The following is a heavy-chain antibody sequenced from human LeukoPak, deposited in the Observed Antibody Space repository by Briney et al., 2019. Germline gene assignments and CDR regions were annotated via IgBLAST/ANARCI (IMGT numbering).Heavy chain of an antibody. V-gene: IGHV1-69*05. CDR3: AREITIFGVEFDY. J-gene: IGHJ4*02. CDR1: GGTFSSYA. D-gene: IGHD3-3*01. CDR2: IIPIFGTA. Sequence: SVKVSCKASGGTFSSYAISWVRQAPGQGLEWMGGIIPIFGTANYAQKLQGRVTMTTDTSTSTAYMELRSLRSDDTAVYYCAREITIFGVEFDYWRQGTLVTVSS.